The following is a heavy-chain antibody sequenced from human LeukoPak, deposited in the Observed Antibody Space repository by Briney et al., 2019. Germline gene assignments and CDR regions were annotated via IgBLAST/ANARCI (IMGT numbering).Heavy chain of an antibody. J-gene: IGHJ3*02. Sequence: PGGSLRLSCVASGFTFNSYAMAWVRQAPGKGLEWVSTLTAAGGSTYYADSVKGRSTISRDNSKNTLYLQLNSLRAEDTAVYYCAKDRDGSLYRGAFDIWGQGTMVTVSS. CDR3: AKDRDGSLYRGAFDI. V-gene: IGHV3-23*01. CDR1: GFTFNSYA. D-gene: IGHD5/OR15-5a*01. CDR2: LTAAGGST.